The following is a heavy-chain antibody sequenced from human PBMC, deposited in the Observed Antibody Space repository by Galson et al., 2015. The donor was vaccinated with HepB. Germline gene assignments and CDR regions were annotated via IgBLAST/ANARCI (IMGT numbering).Heavy chain of an antibody. CDR2: TYYRSKWYN. CDR3: AAITGSTGLYFDY. V-gene: IGHV6-1*01. D-gene: IGHD2-2*01. CDR1: GDSVSSHSAA. J-gene: IGHJ4*02. Sequence: CAISGDSVSSHSAAWNWLRQSPSRGLEWLGRTYYRSKWYNDYAVSVKSRITINPDPSKNQFALQLNSVTPEDTAVYYCAAITGSTGLYFDYWGQGTLVNVSS.